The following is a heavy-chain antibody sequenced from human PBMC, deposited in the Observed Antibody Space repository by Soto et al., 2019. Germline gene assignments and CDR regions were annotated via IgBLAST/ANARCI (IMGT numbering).Heavy chain of an antibody. D-gene: IGHD3-22*01. J-gene: IGHJ4*02. Sequence: QVQLVQSGAEVKKPGSSVKVSCKASGGTFSSYAISWVRQAPGQGLEWMGGIIPIFGTANYAQKFQGRVTITADESTSTAYMELSSLRSEDTAVYYCARDRGDSSGYDPYYFDYWGQGTLVTVSS. CDR3: ARDRGDSSGYDPYYFDY. CDR2: IIPIFGTA. V-gene: IGHV1-69*12. CDR1: GGTFSSYA.